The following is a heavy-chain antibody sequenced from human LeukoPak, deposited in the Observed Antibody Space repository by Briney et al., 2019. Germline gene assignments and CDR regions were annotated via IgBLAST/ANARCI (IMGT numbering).Heavy chain of an antibody. V-gene: IGHV4-34*01. J-gene: IGHJ5*02. Sequence: PSETLSLTCAVYGWSFSDYYWSWIRQPPGKGLEWIGEINHSGSTNYNPSLKSRVTISEDTSKNQFSLKLSSVTAADTAVYYCAQGPRDGDSNSNWFDPWGQGTLVTVSS. CDR1: GWSFSDYY. CDR3: AQGPRDGDSNSNWFDP. D-gene: IGHD2-21*02. CDR2: INHSGST.